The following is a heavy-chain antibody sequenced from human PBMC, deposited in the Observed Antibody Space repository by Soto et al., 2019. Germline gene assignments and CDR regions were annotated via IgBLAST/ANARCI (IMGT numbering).Heavy chain of an antibody. Sequence: GGSLRLSCAASGFTFSSYAMSWVRQAPGKGLEWVSAISGSGGSTYYADSVKGRFTISRDNSKNTLYLQMNSLRAEDTAVYYCAKAPMYYDFWSGSPGRYNWFEPWGQGPLVTVS. V-gene: IGHV3-23*01. CDR2: ISGSGGST. J-gene: IGHJ5*02. CDR1: GFTFSSYA. CDR3: AKAPMYYDFWSGSPGRYNWFEP. D-gene: IGHD3-3*01.